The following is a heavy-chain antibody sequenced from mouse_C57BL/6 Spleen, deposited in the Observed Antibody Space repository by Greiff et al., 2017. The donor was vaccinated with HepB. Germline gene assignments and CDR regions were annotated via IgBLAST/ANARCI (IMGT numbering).Heavy chain of an antibody. CDR1: GYTFTSYG. Sequence: QVQLKQSGAELARPGASVKLSCKASGYTFTSYGISWVKQRTGQGLEWIGEIYPRSGNTYYNEKFKGKATLTADKSSSTAYMELRSLTSEDSAVYFCARGGDYYGSSPNYYAMDYWGQGTSVTVSS. CDR2: IYPRSGNT. J-gene: IGHJ4*01. V-gene: IGHV1-81*01. CDR3: ARGGDYYGSSPNYYAMDY. D-gene: IGHD1-1*01.